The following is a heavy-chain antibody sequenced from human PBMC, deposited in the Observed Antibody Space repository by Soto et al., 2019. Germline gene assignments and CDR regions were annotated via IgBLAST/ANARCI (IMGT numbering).Heavy chain of an antibody. CDR2: IYYSGRT. V-gene: IGHV4-39*01. D-gene: IGHD3-16*02. CDR3: ASRIMVSFGGVIDNNDAFDM. Sequence: SDTLSLACTVSGGSISSTTYYWGWIRQPPGKGLEWIGTIYYSGRTYYNPSLESRVTISVDTSKNQFSLKMNFVTAADTAVYYCASRIMVSFGGVIDNNDAFDMWGQGTMVTVS. CDR1: GGSISSTTYY. J-gene: IGHJ3*02.